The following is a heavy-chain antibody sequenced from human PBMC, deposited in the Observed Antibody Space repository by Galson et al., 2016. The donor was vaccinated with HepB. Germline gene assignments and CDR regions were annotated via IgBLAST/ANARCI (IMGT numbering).Heavy chain of an antibody. CDR1: GFTFSSYG. D-gene: IGHD2-21*01. CDR3: ARDLDIFATDYHYGMDV. CDR2: IWYDGSKK. Sequence: SLRLSCAASGFTFSSYGLHWVRQAPGRGLEWAAVIWYDGSKKYYTDSVKGRFTISRDNSRNTLSLQMNSLRVEDTAVYYCARDLDIFATDYHYGMDVWGQGTTVIVSS. V-gene: IGHV3-33*01. J-gene: IGHJ6*02.